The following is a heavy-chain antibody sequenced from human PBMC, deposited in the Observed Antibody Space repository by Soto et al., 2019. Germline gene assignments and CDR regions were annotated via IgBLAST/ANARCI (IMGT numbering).Heavy chain of an antibody. V-gene: IGHV1-69*06. CDR2: IIPIFGTA. CDR3: AKSGYCSGGSCYSGGYYYYGTDV. D-gene: IGHD2-15*01. Sequence: SVKVSCKASGGTFSSYAISWVRQAPGQGLEWMGGIIPIFGTANYAQKFQGRVTITADKSTSTAYMELSSLRSEDTAVYYCAKSGYCSGGSCYSGGYYYYGTDVWGQGTTVTVSS. CDR1: GGTFSSYA. J-gene: IGHJ6*02.